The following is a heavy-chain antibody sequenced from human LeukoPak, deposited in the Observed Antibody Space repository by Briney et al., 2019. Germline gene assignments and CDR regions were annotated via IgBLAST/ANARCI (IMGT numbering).Heavy chain of an antibody. CDR3: ARASLGRSSTSCSGY. J-gene: IGHJ4*02. CDR1: GYTFTGYY. V-gene: IGHV1-2*02. D-gene: IGHD2-2*01. Sequence: ASVKVSCKASGYTFTGYYMHGVRQAPGQGREWMGWFNPNSGGTNYAQKLQGRVTMTRDTSISTAYMELSRLRSDDTAVYYCARASLGRSSTSCSGYWGQGTLATVSS. CDR2: FNPNSGGT.